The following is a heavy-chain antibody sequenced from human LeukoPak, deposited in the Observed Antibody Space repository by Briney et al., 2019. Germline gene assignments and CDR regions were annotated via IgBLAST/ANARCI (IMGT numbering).Heavy chain of an antibody. CDR1: GGPFSAYY. CDR3: ATYWSTGNSDS. D-gene: IGHD2-8*02. V-gene: IGHV4-34*01. CDR2: ISHSGIT. J-gene: IGHJ4*02. Sequence: PSETLSLTCDFYGGPFSAYYWTWLRQPPGSGLEWIGEISHSGITHYHPSLKSGVTISLGTSKNQFSLKLTSVTAADTAVYYCATYWSTGNSDSWGQGTLVTVSS.